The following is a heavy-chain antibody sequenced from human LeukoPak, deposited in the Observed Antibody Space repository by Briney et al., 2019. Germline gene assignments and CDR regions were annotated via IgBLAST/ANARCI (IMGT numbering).Heavy chain of an antibody. CDR1: GFTFSGSA. D-gene: IGHD4-23*01. V-gene: IGHV3-73*01. CDR3: TRHFYGDKGTYYYYMDV. Sequence: GGSLRLSCAASGFTFSGSAMHWVRQASGKGLEWVGRIRSKANSYATAYAASVKGRFTISRDDSKNTAYLQMNSLKTEDTAVYYCTRHFYGDKGTYYYYMDVWGKGTTVTVSS. CDR2: IRSKANSYAT. J-gene: IGHJ6*03.